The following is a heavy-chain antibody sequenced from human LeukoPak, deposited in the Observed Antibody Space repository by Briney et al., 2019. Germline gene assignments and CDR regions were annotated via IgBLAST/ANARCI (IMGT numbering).Heavy chain of an antibody. CDR3: AKDLSYIGFGY. D-gene: IGHD2-15*01. V-gene: IGHV1-2*02. CDR1: GYTFTGYY. CDR2: INPNSGGT. J-gene: IGHJ4*02. Sequence: ASVKVSCKASGYTFTGYYMHWVRQAPGQGLEWMGWINPNSGGTNYAQKFQGRVTMTRDMSTSTVYMELSSLRSEDTAVYYCAKDLSYIGFGYWGQGTLVTVSS.